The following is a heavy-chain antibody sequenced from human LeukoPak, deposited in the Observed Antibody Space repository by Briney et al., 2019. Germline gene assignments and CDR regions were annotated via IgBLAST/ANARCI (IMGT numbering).Heavy chain of an antibody. CDR2: ISSSSSYI. D-gene: IGHD3-10*01. Sequence: GGSLRLSCAASGFTFSSYGMHWVRQAPGKGLEWVSSISSSSSYIYYADSVKGRFTISRDNAKNSLYLQMNSLRAEDTAVYYCARDSYRGFGELLLFDYWGQGTLVTVSS. J-gene: IGHJ4*02. CDR1: GFTFSSYG. V-gene: IGHV3-21*01. CDR3: ARDSYRGFGELLLFDY.